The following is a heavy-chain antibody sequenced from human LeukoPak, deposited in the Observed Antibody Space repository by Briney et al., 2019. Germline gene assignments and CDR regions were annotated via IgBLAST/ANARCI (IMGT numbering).Heavy chain of an antibody. CDR1: GFTFDDYG. V-gene: IGHV3-20*04. Sequence: PGGSLRLSCAASGFTFDDYGMSWVRQAPGKGLEWVSGINWNGGSTGYADSVKGRFTISRDNAKNSLYLQMNSLRAEDTALYYCAKDVVRMVRGPVSVWGQGTTVTVSS. D-gene: IGHD3-10*01. J-gene: IGHJ6*02. CDR3: AKDVVRMVRGPVSV. CDR2: INWNGGST.